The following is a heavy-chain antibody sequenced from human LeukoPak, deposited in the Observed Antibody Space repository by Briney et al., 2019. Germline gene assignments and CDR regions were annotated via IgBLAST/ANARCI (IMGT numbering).Heavy chain of an antibody. D-gene: IGHD1-7*01. V-gene: IGHV3-15*01. CDR3: TTYNWNYPNAFDI. CDR2: IKSKTDGGTT. CDR1: GFTFSNAW. Sequence: GGSLRLSCAASGFTFSNAWMSWVRQAPGKGLEWVGRIKSKTDGGTTDYAAPVKGRFTISRDDSKNTLYLQMNSLKTEDTAVYYCTTYNWNYPNAFDIWGQGTMVTVSS. J-gene: IGHJ3*02.